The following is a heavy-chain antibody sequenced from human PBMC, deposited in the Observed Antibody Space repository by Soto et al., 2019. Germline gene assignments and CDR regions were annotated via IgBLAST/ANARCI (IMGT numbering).Heavy chain of an antibody. D-gene: IGHD3-22*01. CDR3: ASHPRDSSGYWYYFDY. CDR2: ISSSSYI. CDR1: GFTFSSYS. J-gene: IGHJ4*02. Sequence: EVQLVESGGGLVKPGGSLRLSCAGSGFTFSSYSMNWVRQAPGKGLEWVSSISSSSYIYYADSVKGRFTISRDNAKNSLYLQMNSLRAEDTAVYYCASHPRDSSGYWYYFDYWGQGTLVTVSS. V-gene: IGHV3-21*01.